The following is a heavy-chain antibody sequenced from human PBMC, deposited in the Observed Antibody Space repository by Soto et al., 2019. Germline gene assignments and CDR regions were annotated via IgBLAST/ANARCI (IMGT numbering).Heavy chain of an antibody. CDR3: ARDRSYTVTGWFDP. D-gene: IGHD3-16*01. CDR2: IYHSGST. CDR1: GGSISSYY. J-gene: IGHJ5*02. Sequence: SETLSLTCTVSGGSISSYYWSWIRQPPGKGLEWIGYIYHSGSTYYNPSLKSRVTISVDRSKNQFSLKLSSVTAADTAVYYCARDRSYTVTGWFDPWGQGTLVTVSS. V-gene: IGHV4-59*12.